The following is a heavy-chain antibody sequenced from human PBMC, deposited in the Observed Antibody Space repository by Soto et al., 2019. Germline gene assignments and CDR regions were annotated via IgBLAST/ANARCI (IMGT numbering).Heavy chain of an antibody. CDR3: ARWWSGSRQGFDP. D-gene: IGHD3-3*01. V-gene: IGHV4-31*03. J-gene: IGHJ5*02. Sequence: QVQLQESGPGLVKPSQTLFLTCTVSGGSISSGDYYWSWIRQHPGKGLEWIGYIYYSGSTYYNPSSTSRVTISVDTSKNQFSLKLSSVTAADTAVYYCARWWSGSRQGFDPWGQGTLVTVSS. CDR2: IYYSGST. CDR1: GGSISSGDYY.